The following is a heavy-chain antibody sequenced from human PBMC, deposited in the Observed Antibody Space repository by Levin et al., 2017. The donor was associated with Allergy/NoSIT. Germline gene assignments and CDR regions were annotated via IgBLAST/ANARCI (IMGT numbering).Heavy chain of an antibody. CDR2: ILYDGSKE. J-gene: IGHJ6*02. CDR3: ARDPFIVGATRQTMDV. D-gene: IGHD1-26*01. Sequence: GESLKISCAASGFTFNTYDMHWVRQAPGKGLEWVAAILYDGSKEYYADSVKGRFTISRDNSKNTVYLQMNSLRTEDTAVYYCARDPFIVGATRQTMDVWGQGTTVTVSS. V-gene: IGHV3-30-3*01. CDR1: GFTFNTYD.